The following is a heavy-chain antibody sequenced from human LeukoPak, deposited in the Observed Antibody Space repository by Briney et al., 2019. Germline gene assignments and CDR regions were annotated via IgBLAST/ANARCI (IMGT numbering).Heavy chain of an antibody. J-gene: IGHJ3*02. D-gene: IGHD3-22*01. V-gene: IGHV3-23*01. Sequence: TGGSLRLSCAASGFTFSTYGMSWVRQAPGKGLEWVSAISGSGDTTYYAESVKGRITISRDNSKNTLYLQMNSLRAEDTAVYYCAKDWVGYYSNDAFDIWGQGTMVTVSS. CDR2: ISGSGDTT. CDR1: GFTFSTYG. CDR3: AKDWVGYYSNDAFDI.